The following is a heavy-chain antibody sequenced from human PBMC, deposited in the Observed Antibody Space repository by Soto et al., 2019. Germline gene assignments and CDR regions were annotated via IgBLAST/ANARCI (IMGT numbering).Heavy chain of an antibody. CDR1: GYTFTSYD. J-gene: IGHJ6*02. Sequence: ASVKVSCKASGYTFTSYDINWVRQATGQGLEWMGWMNPNSGNTGYAQKFQGRVTITADESTSTAYMELSSLRSEDTAVYYCARDSSGYYDYYYYYGMDVWGQGTTVTVSS. CDR3: ARDSSGYYDYYYYYGMDV. D-gene: IGHD3-22*01. CDR2: MNPNSGNT. V-gene: IGHV1-8*01.